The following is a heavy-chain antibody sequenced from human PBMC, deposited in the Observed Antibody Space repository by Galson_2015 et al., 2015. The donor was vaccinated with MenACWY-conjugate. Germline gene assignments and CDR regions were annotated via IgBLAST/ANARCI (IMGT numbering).Heavy chain of an antibody. J-gene: IGHJ4*02. Sequence: SETLSLTCTVSGGSISSYYLTWIRQPPGKGLEWIGHIYYSGSSNYNPSLRSRLTISLDTSKNQLSLQLRSVTAADTAVYYCALIYGGNPARDYWGQGTLVTVSS. CDR3: ALIYGGNPARDY. V-gene: IGHV4-59*08. CDR2: IYYSGSS. CDR1: GGSISSYY. D-gene: IGHD4-23*01.